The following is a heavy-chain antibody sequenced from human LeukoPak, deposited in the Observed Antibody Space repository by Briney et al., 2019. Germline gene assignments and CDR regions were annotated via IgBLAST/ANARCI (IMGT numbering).Heavy chain of an antibody. V-gene: IGHV3-23*01. CDR1: GFTFDDHG. Sequence: PGGSLRLSCAASGFTFDDHGMNWVRQAPGKGLEWVSAISGSGGSTYYADSVKGRFTISRDNSKNTLYLQMNSLRAEDTAVYYCAKDRLRYCSSTSCLGAFDIWGQGTMVTVSS. CDR2: ISGSGGST. CDR3: AKDRLRYCSSTSCLGAFDI. J-gene: IGHJ3*02. D-gene: IGHD2-2*01.